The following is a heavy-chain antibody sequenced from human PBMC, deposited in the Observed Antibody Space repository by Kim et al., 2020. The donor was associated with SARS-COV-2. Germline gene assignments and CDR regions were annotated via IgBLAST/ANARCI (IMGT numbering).Heavy chain of an antibody. CDR3: AKDTRPPGMATLDY. J-gene: IGHJ4*02. CDR2: ISYDGSNK. D-gene: IGHD5-12*01. CDR1: GFTFSSYG. V-gene: IGHV3-30*18. Sequence: GGSLSLSCAASGFTFSSYGMHWVRQAPGKGLEWVAVISYDGSNKYYADSVKGRFTISRDNSKNTLYLQMNSLRAEDTAVYYCAKDTRPPGMATLDYWGQGTLVTVSS.